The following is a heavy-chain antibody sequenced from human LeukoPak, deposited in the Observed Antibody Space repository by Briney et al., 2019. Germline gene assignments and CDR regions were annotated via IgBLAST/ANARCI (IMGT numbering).Heavy chain of an antibody. D-gene: IGHD3-9*01. V-gene: IGHV4-59*08. CDR1: GGSISSYY. CDR2: IYYSGST. Sequence: PSETLSLTCTVSGGSISSYYWSWIRQPPGKGLEWIGYIYYSGSTNYNPSLKSRVTISVDTSKNQFSLKLGSVTAADTAVYYCARLPLDYDILTGYYDYFDYWGQGTLVTVSS. J-gene: IGHJ4*02. CDR3: ARLPLDYDILTGYYDYFDY.